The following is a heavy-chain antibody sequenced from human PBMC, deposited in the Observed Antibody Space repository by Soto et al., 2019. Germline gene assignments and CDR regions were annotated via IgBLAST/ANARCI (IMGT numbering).Heavy chain of an antibody. D-gene: IGHD3-10*02. CDR3: AKAYPYVLSYFDS. CDR2: IYYSRST. CDR1: GGSISSNY. V-gene: IGHV4-59*12. J-gene: IGHJ4*02. Sequence: PSETLSLTCTVSGGSISSNYWSWIRQSPGKGLEWIGYIYYSRSTNYNPSLKSRATISVDTSKNQFSLRLRSVTAADTAVYSWAKAYPYVLSYFDSWAQGTLVTVSS.